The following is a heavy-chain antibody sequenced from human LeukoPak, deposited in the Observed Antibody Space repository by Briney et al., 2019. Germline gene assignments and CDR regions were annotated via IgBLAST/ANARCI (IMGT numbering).Heavy chain of an antibody. CDR3: ARHGVGFLTKVTRAYYFDY. J-gene: IGHJ4*02. Sequence: SETLSLTCAVYGGSFSGYYWSWIRQPPGKGLEWIGEINHSGSTNYYPSLKSRATISVDTSKNQFSLKLSSVTAADTAVYYCARHGVGFLTKVTRAYYFDYWGQGTLVTVSS. D-gene: IGHD4-17*01. V-gene: IGHV4-34*01. CDR2: INHSGST. CDR1: GGSFSGYY.